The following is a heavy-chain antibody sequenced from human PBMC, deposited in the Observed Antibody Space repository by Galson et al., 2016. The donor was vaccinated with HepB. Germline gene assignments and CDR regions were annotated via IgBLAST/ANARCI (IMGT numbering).Heavy chain of an antibody. CDR3: ARARTAVAAITAMFSQRDPYNAMDV. J-gene: IGHJ6*02. D-gene: IGHD6-19*01. V-gene: IGHV3-48*02. CDR1: GFTVNSCG. Sequence: SLRLSCAASGFTVNSCGMNWVRQAPGKGLEWVSHICSSTTTRYYAGSVKGRFTISRDNAKNPLYLEMNSLRHEDTAVYYCARARTAVAAITAMFSQRDPYNAMDVWGQGTTVTVTS. CDR2: ICSSTTTR.